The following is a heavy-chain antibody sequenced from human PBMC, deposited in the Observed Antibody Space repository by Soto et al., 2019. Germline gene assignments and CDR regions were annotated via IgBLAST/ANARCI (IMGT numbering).Heavy chain of an antibody. J-gene: IGHJ2*01. CDR2: ISSSSSYI. D-gene: IGHD2-21*02. Sequence: EVQLVESGGGLVKPGGSLRLSCAASGFTFSTYSMNWVRQAPGKGLEWVSSISSSSSYIYYAGSVKGRFTISRDNAKNSLFLQMNSLRAEDTAVYYRARGIGAYCGGDCTWYFDLWGRGTLVTVSS. CDR1: GFTFSTYS. CDR3: ARGIGAYCGGDCTWYFDL. V-gene: IGHV3-21*01.